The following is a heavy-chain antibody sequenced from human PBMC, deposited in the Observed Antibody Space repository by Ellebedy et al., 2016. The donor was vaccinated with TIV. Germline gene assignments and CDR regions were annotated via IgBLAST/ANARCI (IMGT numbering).Heavy chain of an antibody. D-gene: IGHD6-19*01. Sequence: MPSETLSLTCTVSGGSISSYYWSWIRQPPGKGLEWIGYIYYSGSTNYNPSLKSRVTISVDTSKNQFSLKLSSVTAADTAVYYCAILLRFSGWYLDYWGQGTLVTVSS. J-gene: IGHJ4*02. CDR3: AILLRFSGWYLDY. CDR2: IYYSGST. CDR1: GGSISSYY. V-gene: IGHV4-59*08.